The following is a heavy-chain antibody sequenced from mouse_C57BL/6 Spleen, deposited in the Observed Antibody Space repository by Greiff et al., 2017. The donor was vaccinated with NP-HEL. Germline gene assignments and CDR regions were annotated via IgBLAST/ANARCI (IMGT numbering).Heavy chain of an antibody. CDR1: GYTFTSYW. D-gene: IGHD1-1*01. V-gene: IGHV1-50*01. J-gene: IGHJ4*01. CDR2: IDPSDSYT. Sequence: QVHVKQPGAELVKPGASVKLSCKASGYTFTSYWMQWVKQRPGQGLEWIGEIDPSDSYTNYNQKFKGKATLTVDTSSSTAYMQLSSLTSEDSAVYYCARVVVPYAMDYWGEGTSVTVSS. CDR3: ARVVVPYAMDY.